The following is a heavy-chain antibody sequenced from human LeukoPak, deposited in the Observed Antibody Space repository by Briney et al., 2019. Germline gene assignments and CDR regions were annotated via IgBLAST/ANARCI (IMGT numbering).Heavy chain of an antibody. CDR2: ISPSGGST. J-gene: IGHJ4*02. D-gene: IGHD3-22*01. CDR1: GYTFTSYY. V-gene: IGHV1-46*01. Sequence: ASVKVSCKASGYTFTSYYMHWVRQAPGQGLEWMGIISPSGGSTSYAQKFQGRVTMTRDTSTSTVYMELSSLRSEDTAVYYCARGTYGSSAYYGTLNYWGQGALVTVSS. CDR3: ARGTYGSSAYYGTLNY.